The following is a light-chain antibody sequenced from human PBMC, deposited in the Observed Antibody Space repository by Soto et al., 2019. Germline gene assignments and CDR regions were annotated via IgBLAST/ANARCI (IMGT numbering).Light chain of an antibody. CDR3: QQYNNLPPT. J-gene: IGKJ1*01. CDR1: QSVSSN. Sequence: EIVMTQSPATLSVSPGERATLSCRASQSVSSNLAWYQQKPGQTPRLLIYGASTRTTGIPARFSGSGSGTEFTLTITSLQSEDFAVYYCQQYNNLPPTFGKGTKVEIK. CDR2: GAS. V-gene: IGKV3-15*01.